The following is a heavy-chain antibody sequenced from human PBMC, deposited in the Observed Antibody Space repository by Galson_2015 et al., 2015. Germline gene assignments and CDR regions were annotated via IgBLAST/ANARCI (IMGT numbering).Heavy chain of an antibody. V-gene: IGHV3-48*01. CDR2: ISSSSSTI. CDR1: GFTFSSYG. J-gene: IGHJ5*02. Sequence: SLRLACAASGFTFSSYGMNWVRQAPGKGLEWVSYISSSSSTIYYADSVKGRSTISRDNDKNSLYLQMNSLRAEDTAVYYCARDRYYDSSGYYRNWFDPWVQGTLVTVSS. D-gene: IGHD3-22*01. CDR3: ARDRYYDSSGYYRNWFDP.